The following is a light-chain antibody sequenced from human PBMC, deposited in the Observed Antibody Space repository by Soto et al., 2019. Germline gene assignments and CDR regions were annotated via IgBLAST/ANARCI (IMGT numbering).Light chain of an antibody. CDR3: MQALQTPYT. Sequence: EIVMTQSPPSLTVTPGEPASISCRSSQRLLHSNGNNFLDWYLQKPGQSPQLLIYLGSNRASGVPYRVSGSGAGTDFTLKISRVEAEDVGVYYCMQALQTPYTFGQGTKLEIK. CDR1: QRLLHSNGNNF. J-gene: IGKJ2*01. CDR2: LGS. V-gene: IGKV2-28*01.